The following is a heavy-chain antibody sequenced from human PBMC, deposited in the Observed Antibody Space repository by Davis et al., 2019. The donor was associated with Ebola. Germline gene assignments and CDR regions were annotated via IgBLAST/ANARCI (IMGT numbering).Heavy chain of an antibody. CDR1: GFTFSSYA. Sequence: GGSLRLSCAASGFTFSSYAVSWVRQAPGKGLEWVSAISGSGGSTYYADSVKGRFTISRDNSKNTLYLQMNSLRAEDTAVYYCAKDRSPGIAVAGYFDYWGQGTLVTVSS. CDR3: AKDRSPGIAVAGYFDY. V-gene: IGHV3-23*01. J-gene: IGHJ4*02. CDR2: ISGSGGST. D-gene: IGHD6-19*01.